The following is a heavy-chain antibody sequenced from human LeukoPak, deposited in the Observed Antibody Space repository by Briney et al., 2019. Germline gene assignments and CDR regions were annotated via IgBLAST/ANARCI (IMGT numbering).Heavy chain of an antibody. CDR3: AREGRVVPAAMRNYYYGMDV. D-gene: IGHD2-2*01. J-gene: IGHJ6*04. CDR1: EFPFRSNA. V-gene: IGHV3-33*01. CDR2: FGLDGSNK. Sequence: PGGPLRPPCPAPEFPFRSNARNGVRKAPGKGLEGWPVFGLDGSNKYYADSVKGRFTISRDNSKNTLYLQMNSLRAEDTAVYYCAREGRVVPAAMRNYYYGMDVWGKGTTVTVSS.